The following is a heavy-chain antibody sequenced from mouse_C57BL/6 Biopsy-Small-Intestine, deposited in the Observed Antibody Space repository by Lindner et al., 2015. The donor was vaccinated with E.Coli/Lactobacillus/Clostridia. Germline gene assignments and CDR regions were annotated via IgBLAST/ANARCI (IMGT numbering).Heavy chain of an antibody. CDR3: ARTYYYGTGTYYYHYHYMDV. CDR2: FDPADAET. J-gene: IGHJ1*01. D-gene: IGHD1-1*02. V-gene: IGHV14-2*02. CDR1: GDSLRKLS. Sequence: SVKVSCKVSGDSLRKLSMHWVRRAPGKGLEWLGGFDPADAETIYAQNFQGRVTMTEDTSTDTAYMELSSLRSEDTAVYYCARTYYYGTGTYYYHYHYMDVWGQGTTVTVSS.